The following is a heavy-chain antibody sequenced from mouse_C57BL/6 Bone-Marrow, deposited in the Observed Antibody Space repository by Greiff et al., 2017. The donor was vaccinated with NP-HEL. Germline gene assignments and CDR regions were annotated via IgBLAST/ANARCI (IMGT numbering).Heavy chain of an antibody. D-gene: IGHD1-1*01. V-gene: IGHV2-4*01. CDR3: LGLYYLFAY. CDR2: IWSGGST. CDR1: GFSLTSYG. J-gene: IGHJ3*01. Sequence: QVQLKESGPGLVQPSQSLSITCPVSGFSLTSYGVHWVRQPPGKGLEWLGVIWSGGSTDYNAAFISRLSISKYNSKSQVFFKMNSLQADDTAIYYCLGLYYLFAYWGQGTLVTVSA.